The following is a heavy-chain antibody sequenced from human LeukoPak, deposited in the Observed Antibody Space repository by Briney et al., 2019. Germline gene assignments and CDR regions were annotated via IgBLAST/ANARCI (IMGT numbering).Heavy chain of an antibody. J-gene: IGHJ5*02. Sequence: KAGGSLRLSCAASGFTFSSYAMSWVRQAPGKGLEWVSAISGSGGSTYYADSVKGRFTISRDNSKNTLYLQMNSLRAEDTAVYYCARGHCSGGSCYSNVWFDPWGQGTLVTVSS. CDR2: ISGSGGST. V-gene: IGHV3-23*01. D-gene: IGHD2-15*01. CDR1: GFTFSSYA. CDR3: ARGHCSGGSCYSNVWFDP.